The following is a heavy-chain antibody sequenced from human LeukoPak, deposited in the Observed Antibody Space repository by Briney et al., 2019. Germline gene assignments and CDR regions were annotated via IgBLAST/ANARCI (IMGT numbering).Heavy chain of an antibody. D-gene: IGHD6-13*01. J-gene: IGHJ4*02. V-gene: IGHV7-4-1*02. CDR1: GYTFTSYA. Sequence: GASVRVSCKASGYTFTSYAMNWVRQAPGQGLEWMGWINTNTGNPTYAQGFTGRFVFSLDTSVSTAYLQISSLKAEDTAVYYCARVDYDEAGGIAAAGPFDYWGQGTLVTVSS. CDR2: INTNTGNP. CDR3: ARVDYDEAGGIAAAGPFDY.